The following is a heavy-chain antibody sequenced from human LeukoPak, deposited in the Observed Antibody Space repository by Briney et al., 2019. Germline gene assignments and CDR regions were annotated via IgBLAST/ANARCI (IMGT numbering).Heavy chain of an antibody. J-gene: IGHJ4*01. Sequence: GGSLRLSCAASGFTFSSYNMNWVRQAPGKGLEWVSYISSSSSTIYYADSVKGRFTISRDNAKNSLYLQMNSLRAEDTAVYYCARQGPYDYWGQEPWSPSPQ. CDR2: ISSSSSTI. V-gene: IGHV3-48*04. CDR3: ARQGPYDY. CDR1: GFTFSSYN.